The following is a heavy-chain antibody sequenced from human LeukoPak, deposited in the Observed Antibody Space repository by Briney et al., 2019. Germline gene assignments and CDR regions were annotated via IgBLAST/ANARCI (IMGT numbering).Heavy chain of an antibody. Sequence: GASVKVSCKASGYTFTGDYIHWVLQAPGQAREWMGWIYPNTDGTNYAQKFQGRVTMTRDTSINTAYMEVRRLRSDDTAVYYCARGKGSSMRFDYWGHGTLVTVSS. J-gene: IGHJ4*01. CDR1: GYTFTGDY. V-gene: IGHV1-2*02. CDR3: ARGKGSSMRFDY. CDR2: IYPNTDGT. D-gene: IGHD2-2*01.